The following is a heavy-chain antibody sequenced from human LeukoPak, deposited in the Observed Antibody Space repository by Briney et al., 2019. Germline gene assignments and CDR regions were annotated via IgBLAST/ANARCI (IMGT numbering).Heavy chain of an antibody. CDR3: ARQDSTRYCSLGGCFSDY. CDR1: GGSFSGYY. CDR2: INHGGSN. J-gene: IGHJ4*02. D-gene: IGHD2-15*01. Sequence: PSETLSLTCAVYGGSFSGYYWSWVSQPPGKGLEWIGEINHGGSNNYNPSLKSRVTISVDTSKNQFSLKLSSVTAADTAVYYCARQDSTRYCSLGGCFSDYWGQGTLVTVSS. V-gene: IGHV4-34*01.